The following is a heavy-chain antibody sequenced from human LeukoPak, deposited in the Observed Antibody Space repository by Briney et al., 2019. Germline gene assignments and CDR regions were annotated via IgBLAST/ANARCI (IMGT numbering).Heavy chain of an antibody. J-gene: IGHJ4*02. CDR2: INAGNGNT. CDR1: GYTFTSYA. D-gene: IGHD2-2*02. V-gene: IGHV1-3*01. Sequence: GASVKVSCKASGYTFTSYAMHWVRQAPGQRLEWMGWINAGNGNTKYSQKFQGRVTITRDTSASTAYMELSSLRSEDTAVYYCARDAYCSSTSCYTSAYFDYWGQGTLVTVSS. CDR3: ARDAYCSSTSCYTSAYFDY.